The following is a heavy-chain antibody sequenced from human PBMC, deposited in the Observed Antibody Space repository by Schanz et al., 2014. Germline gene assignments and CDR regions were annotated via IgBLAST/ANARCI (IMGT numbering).Heavy chain of an antibody. D-gene: IGHD5-18*01. CDR3: AKYGGGYSYGFVEY. V-gene: IGHV3-48*01. J-gene: IGHJ4*02. CDR1: AFIFRSYS. CDR2: ISRSSSTI. Sequence: EVQLLESGGGLVQPGGSLRLSCAASAFIFRSYSMHWVRQAPGKGLEWVSYISRSSSTIYYADSVKGRFTISRDNSNNTLYLQMKSLRAEDTAVYYCAKYGGGYSYGFVEYWGQGILVTVSS.